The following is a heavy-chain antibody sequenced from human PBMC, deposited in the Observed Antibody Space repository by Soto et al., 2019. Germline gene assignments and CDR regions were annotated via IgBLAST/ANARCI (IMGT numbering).Heavy chain of an antibody. CDR3: ARGIDDNGYYLEA. J-gene: IGHJ5*02. D-gene: IGHD3-3*01. V-gene: IGHV3-53*01. CDR1: GFTVSSSF. CDR2: IYDGDKT. Sequence: GGSLRLSCAASGFTVSSSFMTWVRQAPGKGLESVSVIYDGDKTFYAASVKGRFTISRDHSKNTVHLQMNTLRAEATAIYFCARGIDDNGYYLEAWGQGTLVTVSS.